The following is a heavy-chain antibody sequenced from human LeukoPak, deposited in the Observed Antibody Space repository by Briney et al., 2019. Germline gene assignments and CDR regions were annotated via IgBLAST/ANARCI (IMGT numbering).Heavy chain of an antibody. Sequence: GASVKVSCKASGHTFTGYYMHWVRQAPGQGLEWMGWINPNSGGTNYAQKFQGRVTMTRDTSISTAYMELSRLRSDDTAVYYCARGYQLLYLRAAPSEYWGQGTLVTVSS. D-gene: IGHD2-2*02. CDR3: ARGYQLLYLRAAPSEY. J-gene: IGHJ4*02. V-gene: IGHV1-2*02. CDR2: INPNSGGT. CDR1: GHTFTGYY.